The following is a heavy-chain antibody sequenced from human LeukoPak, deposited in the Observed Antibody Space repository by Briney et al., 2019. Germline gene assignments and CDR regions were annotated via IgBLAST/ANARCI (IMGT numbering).Heavy chain of an antibody. V-gene: IGHV1-2*02. CDR3: ARLFPLMVRGVSDAFDI. D-gene: IGHD3-10*01. J-gene: IGHJ3*02. Sequence: ASVKVSCKASGYTFTGYYMHWVRQAPGQGLEWMGWINPSSGGTNYAQKFQGRVTMTRDTSISTAYMELSRLRSDDTAVYYCARLFPLMVRGVSDAFDIWGQGTMVTVSS. CDR1: GYTFTGYY. CDR2: INPSSGGT.